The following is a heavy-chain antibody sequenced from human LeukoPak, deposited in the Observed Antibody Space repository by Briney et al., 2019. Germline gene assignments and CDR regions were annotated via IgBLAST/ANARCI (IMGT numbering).Heavy chain of an antibody. J-gene: IGHJ4*02. CDR3: ARERDGRFFDY. V-gene: IGHV3-7*01. Sequence: GGSLRLSCAVSGLTFRRFWMSWVRQAPRKGLEWVANINQDGSEKYFVDSVKGRFTISRDNSKNSLHLQMNTLRAEDTALYYCARERDGRFFDYWGQGTLVTVSS. CDR1: GLTFRRFW. CDR2: INQDGSEK. D-gene: IGHD5-24*01.